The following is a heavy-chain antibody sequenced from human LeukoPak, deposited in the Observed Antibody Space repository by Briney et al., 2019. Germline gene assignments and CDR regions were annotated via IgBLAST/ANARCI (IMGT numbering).Heavy chain of an antibody. D-gene: IGHD6-13*01. CDR1: GYSISSGYY. V-gene: IGHV4-38-2*01. CDR3: ARGEAAADY. Sequence: SETLSLTCAVSGYSISSGYYWGWIRQPPGKGLEWIGSIYHSGSTYYNPSLKSPVTISVDTSKNQFSLKLSSVTAADTAVYYCARGEAAADYWGQGTLVTVSS. CDR2: IYHSGST. J-gene: IGHJ4*02.